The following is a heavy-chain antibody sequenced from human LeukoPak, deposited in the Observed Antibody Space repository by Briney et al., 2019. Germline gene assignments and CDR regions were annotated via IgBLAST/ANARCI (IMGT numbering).Heavy chain of an antibody. CDR2: ISSSSNYI. CDR3: ARDRSPGNFDY. V-gene: IGHV3-21*01. CDR1: GFSFSTTW. Sequence: GGSLRLSCVASGFSFSTTWMHWFRQAPGKGLEWVSSISSSSNYIYYADSVRGRFTISRDNAKNSLSLQMNSLRAEDTAVYYCARDRSPGNFDYWGQGTLVTVSS. D-gene: IGHD3-10*01. J-gene: IGHJ4*02.